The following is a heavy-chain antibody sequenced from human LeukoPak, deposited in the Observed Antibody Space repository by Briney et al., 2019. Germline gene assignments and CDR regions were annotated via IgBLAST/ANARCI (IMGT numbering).Heavy chain of an antibody. V-gene: IGHV3-30-3*01. CDR1: GFTFSSYA. Sequence: PGGSLRLSCAASGFTFSSYAMHWVRQAPGKGLEWVAVISYDGSKKYYADSVKGRFTISRDNSKNTLYLQMNSLRAEDTAVYYCAREGDCGGDCYNYFDYWGQGTLVTVSS. CDR3: AREGDCGGDCYNYFDY. D-gene: IGHD2-21*02. J-gene: IGHJ4*02. CDR2: ISYDGSKK.